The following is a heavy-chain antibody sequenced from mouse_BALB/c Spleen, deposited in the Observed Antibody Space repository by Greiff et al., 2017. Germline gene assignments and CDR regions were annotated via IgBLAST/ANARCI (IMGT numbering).Heavy chain of an antibody. CDR3: ARSPWFAY. V-gene: IGHV1-7*01. Sequence: QVQLQQSGAELAKPGASVKMSCEASGYTFTSYWMHWVKQRPGQGLEWIGYINPSTGYTEYNQKFKDKATLTADKSSSTAYMQLSSLTSEDSAVYYCARSPWFAYWGQGTLVTVSA. CDR1: GYTFTSYW. CDR2: INPSTGYT. J-gene: IGHJ3*01.